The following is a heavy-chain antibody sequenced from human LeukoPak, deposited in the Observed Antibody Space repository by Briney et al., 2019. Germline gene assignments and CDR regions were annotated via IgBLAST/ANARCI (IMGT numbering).Heavy chain of an antibody. J-gene: IGHJ4*02. CDR2: IYYSGSA. CDR1: GGSINSGDYY. D-gene: IGHD5-24*01. Sequence: SETLSLTCTVSGGSINSGDYYWSWIRQPPGKGLEWIGYIYYSGSAYYNPSLKSRLAISVDTSKNQFSLKLSSVTAADTAVYYCARDNNGYNLVDSWGQGTLVTVSS. CDR3: ARDNNGYNLVDS. V-gene: IGHV4-30-4*01.